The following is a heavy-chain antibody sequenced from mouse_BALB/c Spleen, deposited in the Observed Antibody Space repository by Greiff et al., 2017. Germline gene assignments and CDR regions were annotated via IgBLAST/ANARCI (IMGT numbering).Heavy chain of an antibody. Sequence: VQLQQSGAELARPGASVKMSCKASGYTFTSYTMHWVKQRPGQGLEWIGYINPSSGYTNYNQKFKDKATLTADKSSSTAYMQLSSLTSEDSAVYYCATTVVADAMDYWGEGTSVTVPS. CDR1: GYTFTSYT. D-gene: IGHD1-3*01. V-gene: IGHV1-4*01. CDR2: INPSSGYT. J-gene: IGHJ4*01. CDR3: ATTVVADAMDY.